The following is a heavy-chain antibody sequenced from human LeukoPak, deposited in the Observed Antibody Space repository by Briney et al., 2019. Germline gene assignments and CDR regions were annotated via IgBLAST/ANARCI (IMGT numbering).Heavy chain of an antibody. Sequence: GGSLRLSCAASGFTFNNYAMNWVRQAPGKGLEWVSSISGGGETTYYADSAKGRFTISRDNSQNTMYLQMNSLRAEDTAVYYCARDYADYVGYFFFDYWGQGTPVTVSS. J-gene: IGHJ4*02. CDR1: GFTFNNYA. V-gene: IGHV3-23*01. CDR3: ARDYADYVGYFFFDY. CDR2: ISGGGETT. D-gene: IGHD4-17*01.